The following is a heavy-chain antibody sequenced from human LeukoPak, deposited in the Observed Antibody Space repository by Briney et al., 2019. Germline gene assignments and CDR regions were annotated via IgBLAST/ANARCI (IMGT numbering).Heavy chain of an antibody. CDR3: AKVIFRVGYYFDY. J-gene: IGHJ4*02. CDR2: ISGSGGST. D-gene: IGHD3-3*01. Sequence: GGTLTLSCAASGFTVSSYYISWVRQAPGKGLEWVSSISGSGGSTYYADSVKGRFTISSDNSKNTLYLQMNSLRAEDTAIYYCAKVIFRVGYYFDYWGQGTLVTVSS. CDR1: GFTVSSYY. V-gene: IGHV3-23*01.